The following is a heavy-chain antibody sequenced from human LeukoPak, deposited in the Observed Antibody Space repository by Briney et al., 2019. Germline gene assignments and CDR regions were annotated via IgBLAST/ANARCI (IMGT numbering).Heavy chain of an antibody. Sequence: SETLSLTCTVSGGSIRSYYWSWIRQPPGKGLEWIGYIYYSGSTNYNPSLKSRVTISVDTSKNQFSLKLSSVTAADTAVYYCARVKEQWLVRGDAFDIWGQGTMVTVSS. CDR3: ARVKEQWLVRGDAFDI. J-gene: IGHJ3*02. D-gene: IGHD6-19*01. CDR2: IYYSGST. CDR1: GGSIRSYY. V-gene: IGHV4-59*01.